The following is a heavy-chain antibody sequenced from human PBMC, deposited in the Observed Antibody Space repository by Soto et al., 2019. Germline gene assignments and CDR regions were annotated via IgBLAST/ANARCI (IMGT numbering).Heavy chain of an antibody. CDR2: ISSSSSTI. CDR1: GFTYSSYS. V-gene: IGHV3-48*02. Sequence: EVQLVESGGGLVQPGGSLRLSCAASGFTYSSYSMNWVRQAPGKGLEWVSYISSSSSTIYYADSVKGRFTISRDNAKNSLYLQMNSLRDEDTAVYYCARDSLPQLVRDSDYWGQGTLVTVSS. CDR3: ARDSLPQLVRDSDY. J-gene: IGHJ4*02. D-gene: IGHD6-13*01.